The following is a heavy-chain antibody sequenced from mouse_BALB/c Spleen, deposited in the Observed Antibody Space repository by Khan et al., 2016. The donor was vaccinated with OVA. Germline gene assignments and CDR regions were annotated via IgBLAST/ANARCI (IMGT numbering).Heavy chain of an antibody. J-gene: IGHJ3*01. CDR3: ARGGYGSFGY. CDR1: GYIFTGYM. Sequence: QIQLVQSGAELARPGASVKMSCKASGYIFTGYMMHWVKQRPGQGLEWIGDINPSSGYNNYNQKFKDKATLTADKSSSTAYMQLSSLTSEDSAVYYCARGGYGSFGYWGQGTLVTVSA. D-gene: IGHD1-1*01. CDR2: INPSSGYN. V-gene: IGHV1-4*01.